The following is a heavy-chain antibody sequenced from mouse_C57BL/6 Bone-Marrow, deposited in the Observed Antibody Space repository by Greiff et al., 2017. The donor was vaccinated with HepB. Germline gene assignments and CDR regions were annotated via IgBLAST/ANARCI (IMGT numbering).Heavy chain of an antibody. D-gene: IGHD1-1*01. V-gene: IGHV1-5*01. CDR1: GYTFTSYW. CDR2: IYPGNSDT. Sequence: VQLQQSGTVLARPGASVKMSCKTSGYTFTSYWMHWVNQRPGQGLEWIGAIYPGNSDTSYNQKFKGKAKLTAVTSASTAYMELSSLTNEDSAVYYCTRRDGSSSWFAYWGQGTLVTVSA. J-gene: IGHJ3*01. CDR3: TRRDGSSSWFAY.